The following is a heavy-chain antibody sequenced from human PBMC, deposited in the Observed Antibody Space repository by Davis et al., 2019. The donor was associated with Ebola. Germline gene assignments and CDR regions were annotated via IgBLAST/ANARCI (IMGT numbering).Heavy chain of an antibody. CDR2: ISGSGGST. Sequence: GESLKISCAASEFTFSGYAMSWIRQAPGKGLEWVSAISGSGGSTYYADSVKGRFTISRDNSRNTLYLQMNSLRAEDTAVYYCAKAPVRFLEWFTTDYWGKGTLVTVSS. CDR3: AKAPVRFLEWFTTDY. J-gene: IGHJ4*02. V-gene: IGHV3-23*01. D-gene: IGHD3-3*01. CDR1: EFTFSGYA.